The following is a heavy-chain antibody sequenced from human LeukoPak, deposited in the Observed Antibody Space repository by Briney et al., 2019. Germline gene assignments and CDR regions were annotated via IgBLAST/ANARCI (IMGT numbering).Heavy chain of an antibody. CDR2: ISTSNGNT. V-gene: IGHV1-18*01. Sequence: ASVKVSCKASGYTFISYDITWVRQAPGQGLEWMGWISTSNGNTDYAQKFQGRVTVTTDTSTSTVYMELRSLRLDDTAVYYCARDPYHRMGPPLDLWGQGTLVTVSS. CDR1: GYTFISYD. D-gene: IGHD1-14*01. J-gene: IGHJ5*02. CDR3: ARDPYHRMGPPLDL.